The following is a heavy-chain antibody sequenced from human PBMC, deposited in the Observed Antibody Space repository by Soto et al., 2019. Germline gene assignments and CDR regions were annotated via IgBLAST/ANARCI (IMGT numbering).Heavy chain of an antibody. D-gene: IGHD3-10*01. CDR3: AATVLLWFGELLEGPSDY. CDR2: IVVGSGNT. CDR1: RFTFTSSA. V-gene: IGHV1-58*01. Sequence: GASVKVSCKASRFTFTSSAVQWVRQARGQRLEWIGWIVVGSGNTNYAQKFQERVTITRDMSTSTAYMELSSLRSEDTAVYYCAATVLLWFGELLEGPSDYWGQGTLVTVSS. J-gene: IGHJ4*02.